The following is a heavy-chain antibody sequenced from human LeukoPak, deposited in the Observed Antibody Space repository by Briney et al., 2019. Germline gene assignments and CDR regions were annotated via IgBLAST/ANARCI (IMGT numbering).Heavy chain of an antibody. J-gene: IGHJ5*02. V-gene: IGHV4-59*08. Sequence: SETLSLTCTVSGGSISSYYWSWIRQPPGKGLEWIGYIYYSGSTNYNPSLKSRVTISVDTSKKQFSLRLSSVTAADTAVYYCARRATGYTNWFDPWGQGTLVTVSS. CDR2: IYYSGST. D-gene: IGHD3-9*01. CDR3: ARRATGYTNWFDP. CDR1: GGSISSYY.